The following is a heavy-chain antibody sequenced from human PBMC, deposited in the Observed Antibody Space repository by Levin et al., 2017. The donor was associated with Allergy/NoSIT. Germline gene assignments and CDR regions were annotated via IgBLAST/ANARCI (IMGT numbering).Heavy chain of an antibody. CDR2: IYYSGST. Sequence: SETLSLTCTVSGGSISSRSYYWGWIRQPPGKGLEWIGSIYYSGSTYYNPSLKSRVTISVDTSKSQFYLKLSSVTAADTAVYYCARRDPYEVFDFWGQGIVVTVSS. CDR1: GGSISSRSYY. CDR3: ARRDPYEVFDF. D-gene: IGHD5-12*01. V-gene: IGHV4-39*01. J-gene: IGHJ4*02.